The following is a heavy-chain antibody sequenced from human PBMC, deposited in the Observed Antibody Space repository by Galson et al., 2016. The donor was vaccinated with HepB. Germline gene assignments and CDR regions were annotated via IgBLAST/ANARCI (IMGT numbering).Heavy chain of an antibody. V-gene: IGHV3-33*01. D-gene: IGHD6-19*01. CDR2: IWYDGSNK. CDR1: RFTFSRYG. CDR3: AREDPNVAVAALDY. J-gene: IGHJ4*02. Sequence: SLRLSCAASRFTFSRYGMHWVRQAPGKGQEWVAGIWYDGSNKYYADSVKGRFTISRDNSKNTLYLQMNSLRAEDTAVYYCAREDPNVAVAALDYWGQGTLVTVSS.